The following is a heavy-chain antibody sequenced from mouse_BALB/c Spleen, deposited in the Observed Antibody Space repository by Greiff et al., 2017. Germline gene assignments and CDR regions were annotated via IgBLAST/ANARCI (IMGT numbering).Heavy chain of an antibody. CDR3: AREGIYYGNPFDY. J-gene: IGHJ2*01. V-gene: IGHV5-17*02. Sequence: EVHLVESGGGLVQPGGSRKLSCAASGFTFSSFGMHWVRQAPEKGLEWVAYISSGSSTIYYADTVKGRFTISRDNPKNTLFLQMTSLRSEDTAMYYCAREGIYYGNPFDYWGQGTTLTVSS. CDR1: GFTFSSFG. CDR2: ISSGSSTI. D-gene: IGHD2-1*01.